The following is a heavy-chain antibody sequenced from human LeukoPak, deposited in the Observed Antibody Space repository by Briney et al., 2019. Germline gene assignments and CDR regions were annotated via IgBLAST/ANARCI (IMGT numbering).Heavy chain of an antibody. CDR3: ATTEWFGELSWYYGMDV. CDR1: GYTFTSYD. J-gene: IGHJ6*02. D-gene: IGHD3-10*01. CDR2: MNPNSGNT. V-gene: IGHV1-8*01. Sequence: ASVKVSFKASGYTFTSYDINWVRQATGQGLEWMGWMNPNSGNTGYAQKFQGRVTMTRNTSISTAYMELSSLRSEDTAVYYCATTEWFGELSWYYGMDVWGQGTTVTVSS.